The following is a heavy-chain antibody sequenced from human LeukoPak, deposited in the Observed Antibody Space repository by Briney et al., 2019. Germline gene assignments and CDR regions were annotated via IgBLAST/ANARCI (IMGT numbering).Heavy chain of an antibody. Sequence: PGRSLRLSCAASGFTFSSYGMHWVRQAPGKGLEWVAVIWYDGSNKYYADSVKGRFTISRDNSKNTLYLQMNSLRAEDTAVYYCARDSYYYDSSGYYYMDYYYGMDVWGQGTTVTVSS. V-gene: IGHV3-33*01. CDR3: ARDSYYYDSSGYYYMDYYYGMDV. J-gene: IGHJ6*02. D-gene: IGHD3-22*01. CDR2: IWYDGSNK. CDR1: GFTFSSYG.